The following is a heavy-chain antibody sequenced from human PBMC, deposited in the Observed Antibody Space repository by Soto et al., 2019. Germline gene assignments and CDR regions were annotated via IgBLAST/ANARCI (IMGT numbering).Heavy chain of an antibody. CDR3: ARHLSRTAAACPFDF. V-gene: IGHV5-10-1*01. CDR2: IDPSDSYR. CDR1: GYSFTTYW. Sequence: PGESLKSYWRGSGYSFTTYWITWVRQMPGKGLEWMGWIDPSDSYRNYSTSFQGNVTTSVDRSINTAYLLLTTLKAPDTATYYCARHLSRTAAACPFDFWGQGTLVTVSS. J-gene: IGHJ4*02. D-gene: IGHD6-13*01.